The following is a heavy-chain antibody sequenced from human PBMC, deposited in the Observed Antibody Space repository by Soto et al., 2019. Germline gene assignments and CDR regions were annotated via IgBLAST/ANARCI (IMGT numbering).Heavy chain of an antibody. CDR3: ARGDYGGNNYYYYGMDV. CDR2: IYYSGST. D-gene: IGHD4-17*01. V-gene: IGHV4-59*01. J-gene: IGHJ6*02. Sequence: SETLSLTCTVSGGSISSYYWSWIQQPPGKGLEWIGYIYYSGSTNYNPSLRSRVTISVDTSKNQSSLKLSSVTAADTAVYYCARGDYGGNNYYYYGMDVWGQGTTVTVSS. CDR1: GGSISSYY.